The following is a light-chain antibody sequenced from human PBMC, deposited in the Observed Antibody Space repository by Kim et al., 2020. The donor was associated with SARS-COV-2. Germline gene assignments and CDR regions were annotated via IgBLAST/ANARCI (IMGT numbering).Light chain of an antibody. J-gene: IGLJ1*01. CDR1: KLGDKY. CDR2: QDS. V-gene: IGLV3-1*01. Sequence: VAPGQTASITCSGDKLGDKYACWYKQKPGQSPVLVIYQDSKRPSGIPERFSGSNSGNTATLTIGGTQAMDEADYYCQAWDSSTEVFGTGTKVTVL. CDR3: QAWDSSTEV.